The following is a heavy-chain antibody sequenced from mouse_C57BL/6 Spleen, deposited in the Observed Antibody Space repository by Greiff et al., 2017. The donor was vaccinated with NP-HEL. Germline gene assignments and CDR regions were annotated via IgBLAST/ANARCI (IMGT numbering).Heavy chain of an antibody. D-gene: IGHD2-4*01. Sequence: EVQGVESGPGMVKPSQSLSLTCTVTGYSITSGSDWPWIRHFPGNKLEWMGYISSSGSTNYNPSLKSRIPITHDTSKNHFFLKLNSVTTEDTATYYCAREGDYGWLAYWGQGTLVTVSA. CDR2: ISSSGST. V-gene: IGHV3-1*01. CDR1: GYSITSGSD. CDR3: AREGDYGWLAY. J-gene: IGHJ3*01.